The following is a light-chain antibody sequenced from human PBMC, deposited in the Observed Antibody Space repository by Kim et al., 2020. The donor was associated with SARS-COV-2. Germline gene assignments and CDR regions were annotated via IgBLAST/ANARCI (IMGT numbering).Light chain of an antibody. J-gene: IGKJ2*01. CDR1: QSVGSN. CDR2: GAS. CDR3: QQYNRWPPYI. V-gene: IGKV3-15*01. Sequence: EIVMTQCPATLSVSPGERATLSCRASQSVGSNLAWYQQRPGQAPRLLIYGASTRATGVPARFSGSGSGTEFTLTISSPQSEDFAVYYCQQYNRWPPYIFGQGTKLEIK.